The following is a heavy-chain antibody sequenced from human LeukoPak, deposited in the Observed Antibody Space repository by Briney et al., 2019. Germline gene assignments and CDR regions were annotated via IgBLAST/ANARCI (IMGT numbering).Heavy chain of an antibody. J-gene: IGHJ5*02. D-gene: IGHD6-19*01. Sequence: SQTLSLTCAISGDSVSSNSAAWNWIRQSPSRGLEWLGRTYYRSKWYNDYAVSVKSRITINPDTSKNQFSLQLNSVTPEDTAVYYCARDPYSSGPRENWFDPWGQGTLVTVSS. CDR1: GDSVSSNSAA. V-gene: IGHV6-1*01. CDR3: ARDPYSSGPRENWFDP. CDR2: TYYRSKWYN.